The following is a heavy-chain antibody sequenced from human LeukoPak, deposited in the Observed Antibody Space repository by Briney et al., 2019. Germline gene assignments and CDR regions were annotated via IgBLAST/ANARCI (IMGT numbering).Heavy chain of an antibody. CDR3: ARETSLRDRFDY. J-gene: IGHJ4*02. CDR2: IYYSGST. CDR1: GGPISSYY. Sequence: PSETLSLTCTVSGGPISSYYWSWIRQPPGKGLEWIGYIYYSGSTNYNPSLKSRVTISVDTSKNQFSLKLSSVTAADTAVYYCARETSLRDRFDYWGQGTLVTVSS. V-gene: IGHV4-59*01. D-gene: IGHD6-6*01.